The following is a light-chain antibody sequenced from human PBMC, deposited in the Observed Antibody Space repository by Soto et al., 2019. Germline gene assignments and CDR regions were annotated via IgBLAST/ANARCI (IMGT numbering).Light chain of an antibody. CDR1: SSNIGNND. Sequence: QSVLTQPPSVSEAPRQRVTISCSGSSSNIGNNDVDWYQQLPGKAPKLLIYHDDLLPSGISDRFSGSKSGTSASLAISGLQAEDEADYYCSAYTHSNTVIFGGGTKLTVL. V-gene: IGLV1-36*01. CDR2: HDD. CDR3: SAYTHSNTVI. J-gene: IGLJ2*01.